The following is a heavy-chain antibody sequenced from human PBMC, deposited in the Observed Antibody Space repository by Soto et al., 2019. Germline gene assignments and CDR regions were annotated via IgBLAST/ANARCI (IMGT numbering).Heavy chain of an antibody. J-gene: IGHJ6*02. CDR3: TRSLYCSSTSCWYYGMDV. V-gene: IGHV3-73*01. CDR2: IRSKANSYAT. CDR1: GFTFSGSA. D-gene: IGHD2-2*01. Sequence: GSLRLSCAASGFTFSGSAMHWVRQASGKGLEWVGRIRSKANSYATAYAASVKGRFTISRDDSKNTAYLQMNSLKTEDTAVYYCTRSLYCSSTSCWYYGMDVWGQGTTVTVSS.